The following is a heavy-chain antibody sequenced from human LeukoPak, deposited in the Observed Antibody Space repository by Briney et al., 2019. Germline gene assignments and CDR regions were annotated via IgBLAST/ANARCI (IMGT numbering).Heavy chain of an antibody. CDR1: GGSFSGYY. J-gene: IGHJ5*01. V-gene: IGHV4-34*01. D-gene: IGHD2-15*01. Sequence: NASETLSLTCAVYGGSFSGYYWSWIRQPPGKGLEWIGEINHSGSTNYNPSLKSRVTISVDTSKNQFSLKLSSVTAADTAVYYCARNARRGYCSGGSCYNWFDSWGQGTLVTVSS. CDR2: INHSGST. CDR3: ARNARRGYCSGGSCYNWFDS.